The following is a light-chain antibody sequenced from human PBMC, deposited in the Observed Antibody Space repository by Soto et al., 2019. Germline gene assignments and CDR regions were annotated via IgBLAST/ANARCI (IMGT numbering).Light chain of an antibody. V-gene: IGKV3-15*01. CDR3: QHYNYWPYT. Sequence: EVVLNQSACTLSLSPGERATLSCRASQSVSSSYLAWYQQKPGQAPRLLIYGASTRATGIPARFSGSGSGTDFTLTISSLQSEDFAVYYCQHYNYWPYTFGQRTKVDNK. J-gene: IGKJ2*01. CDR2: GAS. CDR1: QSVSSSY.